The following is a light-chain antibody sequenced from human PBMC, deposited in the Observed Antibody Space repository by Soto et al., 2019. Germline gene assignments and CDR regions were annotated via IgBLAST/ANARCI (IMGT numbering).Light chain of an antibody. Sequence: QSVLTQPPSASGTPGQWVTISCSGSSSNIGSNYVCWYQHLPGTAPKLLIYSNNQRPSGVPDRFSGSKSGTSASLAISGLRSEDEADYYCATWDDSLSGHYVFGTGTKLTVL. CDR2: SNN. CDR1: SSNIGSNY. V-gene: IGLV1-47*02. J-gene: IGLJ1*01. CDR3: ATWDDSLSGHYV.